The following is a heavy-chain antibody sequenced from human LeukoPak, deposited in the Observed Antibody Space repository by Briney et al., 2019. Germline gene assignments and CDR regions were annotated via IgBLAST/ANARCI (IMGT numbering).Heavy chain of an antibody. Sequence: SETLSLTCTVSGGSISSYYWSWIRQPPGKGLEWIGYIYYSGSTNYNPSLKSRVTISVDTSKNQFSLKLSSVTAADTAVYYCAPRAVAGYFDYWGQGTLVTVSS. CDR3: APRAVAGYFDY. V-gene: IGHV4-59*12. D-gene: IGHD6-19*01. CDR2: IYYSGST. J-gene: IGHJ4*02. CDR1: GGSISSYY.